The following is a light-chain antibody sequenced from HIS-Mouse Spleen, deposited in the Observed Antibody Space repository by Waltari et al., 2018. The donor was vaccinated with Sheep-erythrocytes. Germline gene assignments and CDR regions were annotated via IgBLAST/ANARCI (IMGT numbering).Light chain of an antibody. CDR2: EGS. CDR1: SSDVGSYNL. J-gene: IGLJ3*02. CDR3: CSYAGSSTPWV. Sequence: QSALTQPASVSGSPGQSITISCTGTSSDVGSYNLVPWYQQPPGKAPKLMIYEGSKRSSGVSNRFSGSKSGNTASLTISGLQAEDEADYYCCSYAGSSTPWVFGGGTKLTVL. V-gene: IGLV2-23*01.